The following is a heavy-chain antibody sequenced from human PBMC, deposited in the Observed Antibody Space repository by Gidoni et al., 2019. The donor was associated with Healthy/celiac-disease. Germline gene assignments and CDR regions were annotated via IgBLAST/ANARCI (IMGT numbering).Heavy chain of an antibody. D-gene: IGHD1-26*01. CDR1: VGTFSSYA. Sequence: QVQLVQSGAEVKKPGSSVKVSCKASVGTFSSYAISWVRQGPGQGLEWTGGIIPIFGTANYAQKFQGRVKITAEESTRTAYMELSSLRSEDTAVYYWASGARRGAFDIWGQGTMVTVSS. J-gene: IGHJ3*02. CDR3: ASGARRGAFDI. V-gene: IGHV1-69*12. CDR2: IIPIFGTA.